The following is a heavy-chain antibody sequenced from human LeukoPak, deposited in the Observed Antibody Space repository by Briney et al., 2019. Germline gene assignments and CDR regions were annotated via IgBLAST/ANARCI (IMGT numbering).Heavy chain of an antibody. CDR2: INRDGGEK. Sequence: GGSLRLSCAASGFTFSSYWMSWVRRAPGKGLEWVANINRDGGEKYYVDSVEGRFTISRDNAKNSLYLQMDSLRAEDTAVYYCARDVVGASHYWGQGTLVTVSS. CDR3: ARDVVGASHY. J-gene: IGHJ4*02. D-gene: IGHD1-26*01. V-gene: IGHV3-7*01. CDR1: GFTFSSYW.